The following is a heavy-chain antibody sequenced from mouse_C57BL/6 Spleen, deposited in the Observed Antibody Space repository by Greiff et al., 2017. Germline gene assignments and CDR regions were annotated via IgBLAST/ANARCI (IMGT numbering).Heavy chain of an antibody. D-gene: IGHD1-1*01. CDR2: IYPRSGNT. V-gene: IGHV1-81*01. CDR3: ARDYEGAMDY. J-gene: IGHJ4*01. Sequence: VQLQESGAELARPGASVKLSCKASGYTFTSYGISWVKQRTGQGLEWIGEIYPRSGNTYYNEKFKGKATLTADKSSSTAYMELRSLTSEDSAVYFCARDYEGAMDYWGQGTSVTVSS. CDR1: GYTFTSYG.